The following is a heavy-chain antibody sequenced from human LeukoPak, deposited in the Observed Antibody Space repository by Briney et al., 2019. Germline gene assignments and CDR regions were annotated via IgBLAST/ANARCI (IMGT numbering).Heavy chain of an antibody. CDR1: GFTFSSYA. D-gene: IGHD3-3*01. J-gene: IGHJ4*02. Sequence: PGGSLRLSCAASGFTFSSYAMHWVRQAPGKGLEWVAVISYDGSNKYYADSVKGRFTISRDNSKNTLYLQMNSLRAEDTAVYYCARENRFLEWLCCGYFDYWGQGTLVTVSS. CDR2: ISYDGSNK. V-gene: IGHV3-30-3*01. CDR3: ARENRFLEWLCCGYFDY.